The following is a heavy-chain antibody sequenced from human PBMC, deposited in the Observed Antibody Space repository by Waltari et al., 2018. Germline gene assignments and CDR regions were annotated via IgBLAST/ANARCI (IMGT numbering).Heavy chain of an antibody. CDR2: IIPIFGTA. V-gene: IGHV1-69*01. Sequence: QVQLVQSGAEVKKLGSSVKVSGKPSGGPFSSYAISWFRQAPGQGLEWMGGIIPIFGTANYAQKFQGRVTITAEGSTSTAYMELSSLRSEDTAVYYCASAVRSLFEIMHFDYWGQGTLVTVSS. CDR3: ASAVRSLFEIMHFDY. CDR1: GGPFSSYA. J-gene: IGHJ4*02. D-gene: IGHD3-10*02.